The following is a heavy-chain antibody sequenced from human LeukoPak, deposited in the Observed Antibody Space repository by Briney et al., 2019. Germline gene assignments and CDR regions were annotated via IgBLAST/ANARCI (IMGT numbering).Heavy chain of an antibody. Sequence: SETLSLTCAVYGGSFSGYYWSWIRQPPGKGLEWIGEINHSGSTNYNPSLKSRVTISVDTSKNQFSLKLSSVTAADTAVYYCARQEMSPVPAAIDYWGQGTLVTVSS. CDR3: ARQEMSPVPAAIDY. CDR1: GGSFSGYY. V-gene: IGHV4-34*01. D-gene: IGHD2-2*01. CDR2: INHSGST. J-gene: IGHJ4*02.